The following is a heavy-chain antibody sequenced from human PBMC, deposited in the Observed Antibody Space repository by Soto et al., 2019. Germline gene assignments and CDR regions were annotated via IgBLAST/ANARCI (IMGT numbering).Heavy chain of an antibody. D-gene: IGHD6-19*01. CDR2: VYSGDIT. J-gene: IGHJ3*02. V-gene: IGHV3-66*01. CDR1: GFIVSSNH. CDR3: ARGTAGTGFDI. Sequence: GGSLRLSCAASGFIVSSNHMNWVRQAPGKGLEWVSIVYSGDITYYADSVKGRFTISRDNSKNTLYLQMNNLRAEDTGVYYCARGTAGTGFDIWGQATMVTVSS.